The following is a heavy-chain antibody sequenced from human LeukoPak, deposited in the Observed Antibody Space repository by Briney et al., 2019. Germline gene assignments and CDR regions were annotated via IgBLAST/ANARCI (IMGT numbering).Heavy chain of an antibody. CDR2: ISTSSSYI. V-gene: IGHV3-21*01. CDR3: ARAHGAGGLGYQYMDV. Sequence: GGSLRLPCAASGFTLSSYSMHWVRQAPGKGLEWVSSISTSSSYIYYADSVKGRFTISRDNAKNSLFLQMNSLRAEDTAVYYCARAHGAGGLGYQYMDVWGKGTTVTISS. CDR1: GFTLSSYS. D-gene: IGHD2-2*01. J-gene: IGHJ6*03.